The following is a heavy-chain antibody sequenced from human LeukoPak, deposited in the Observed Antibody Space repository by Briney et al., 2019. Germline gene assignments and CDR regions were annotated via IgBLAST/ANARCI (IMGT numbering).Heavy chain of an antibody. CDR3: ASWSPTFDAFDI. CDR2: INPSGGST. Sequence: ASVKVSCKASGYTFTSYYMHWVRQAPGQGLEWMGIINPSGGSTSYAQKLQGRVTMTRDTSTSTVYMELSSLRSEDTAVYYCASWSPTFDAFDIWGQGTMVTVSS. V-gene: IGHV1-46*03. J-gene: IGHJ3*02. CDR1: GYTFTSYY.